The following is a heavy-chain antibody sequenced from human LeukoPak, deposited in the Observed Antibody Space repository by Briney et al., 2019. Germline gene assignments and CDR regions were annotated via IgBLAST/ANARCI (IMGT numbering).Heavy chain of an antibody. V-gene: IGHV3-20*04. J-gene: IGHJ6*03. Sequence: GGSLRLSCAASGFTFDDYGMSWVRQAPGKGLEWVSGISWNGGRTGYADSLKGRFTISRDNSKNTLYLQMNSLRAEDTAVYYCARGLDYYGSGSPYYYYYYMDVWGKGTTVTVSS. CDR2: ISWNGGRT. D-gene: IGHD3-10*01. CDR3: ARGLDYYGSGSPYYYYYYMDV. CDR1: GFTFDDYG.